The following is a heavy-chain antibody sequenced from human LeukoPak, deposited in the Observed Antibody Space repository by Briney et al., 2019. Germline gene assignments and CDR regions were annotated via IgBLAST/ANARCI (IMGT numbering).Heavy chain of an antibody. Sequence: GGSLRLSCAASGFTFSTHAMSWVRQAPGKGPVWVSRINSDGSSTSYADSVKGRFTISRDNAKNTLFLQMNSLRAEDTAVYYCVRPSSSTITWGRGTPVTVSS. CDR2: INSDGSST. V-gene: IGHV3-74*01. CDR1: GFTFSTHA. CDR3: VRPSSSTIT. D-gene: IGHD2-2*01. J-gene: IGHJ5*02.